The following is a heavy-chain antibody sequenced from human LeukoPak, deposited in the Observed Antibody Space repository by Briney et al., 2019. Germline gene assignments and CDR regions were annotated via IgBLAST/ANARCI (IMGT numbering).Heavy chain of an antibody. V-gene: IGHV3-7*01. CDR2: RNEEGNRT. Sequence: GGSLRLSCAASGFTFSSYEMNWVRLAPGKGLGWVANRNEEGNRTYYVDSVAGRFTISRDNAKNSLYLHMNSLRAEDTAVYYCARGCTTTSCYDYWGQGTLVTVSS. J-gene: IGHJ4*02. CDR3: ARGCTTTSCYDY. D-gene: IGHD2-2*01. CDR1: GFTFSSYE.